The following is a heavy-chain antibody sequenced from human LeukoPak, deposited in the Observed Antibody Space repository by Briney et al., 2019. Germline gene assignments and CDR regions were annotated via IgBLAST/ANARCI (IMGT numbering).Heavy chain of an antibody. CDR1: GGSISSYD. D-gene: IGHD2-2*02. V-gene: IGHV4-4*07. CDR2: IYSSGST. Sequence: PSETLSLTCTVSGGSISSYDWSWIRQPAGKGLEWIGRIYSSGSTNYNPSLKSRVTMSVDTSKNQFSLKLSSVTAADTAVYYCARKKCSSTSCYKELGAFDIWGQGTMVTVSS. J-gene: IGHJ3*02. CDR3: ARKKCSSTSCYKELGAFDI.